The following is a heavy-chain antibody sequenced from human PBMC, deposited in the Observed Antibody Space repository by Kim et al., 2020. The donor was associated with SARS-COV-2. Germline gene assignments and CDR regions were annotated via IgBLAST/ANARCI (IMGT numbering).Heavy chain of an antibody. D-gene: IGHD3-22*01. Sequence: SETLSLTCTVSGGSISSSSYYWGWIRQPPGKGLEWIGSIYYSGSTYYNPSLKSRVTISVDTSKNQFSLKLSSVTAADTAVYYCARVYYYDSSGYYGNDAFDIWGQGTMVTVSS. CDR1: GGSISSSSYY. J-gene: IGHJ3*02. CDR3: ARVYYYDSSGYYGNDAFDI. CDR2: IYYSGST. V-gene: IGHV4-39*01.